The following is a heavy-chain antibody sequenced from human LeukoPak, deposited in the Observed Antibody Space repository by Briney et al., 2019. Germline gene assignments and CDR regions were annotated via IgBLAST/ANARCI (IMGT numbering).Heavy chain of an antibody. V-gene: IGHV1-69*05. D-gene: IGHD1-26*01. CDR2: IIPIFGTA. CDR1: GGTFSSYA. CDR3: AREGAQGSYYYFDY. J-gene: IGHJ4*02. Sequence: ASVKVSCKASGGTFSSYAISWVRQAPGQGLEWMGGIIPIFGTANYAQKFQGRVTITTDESTSTAYMELSSLRSEDTAVYYCAREGAQGSYYYFDYWGQGTLVTVSS.